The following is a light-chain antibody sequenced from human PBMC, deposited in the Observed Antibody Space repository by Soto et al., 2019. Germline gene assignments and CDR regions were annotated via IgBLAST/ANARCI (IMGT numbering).Light chain of an antibody. J-gene: IGKJ5*01. CDR1: QGLSSD. CDR3: QQLNSYPFT. CDR2: AAS. Sequence: DIQLTQSPSFLSASVGDRVTITCRASQGLSSDLAWYQQKPGKAPKLLIYAASTLQSGVPSRFSGSGSGTELTLTISSLQPEDFATYYCQQLNSYPFTFGRGTRLEIK. V-gene: IGKV1-9*01.